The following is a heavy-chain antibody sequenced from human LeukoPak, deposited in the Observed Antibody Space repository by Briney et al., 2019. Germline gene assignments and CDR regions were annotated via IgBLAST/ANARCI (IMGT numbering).Heavy chain of an antibody. CDR2: ISSSSYYI. CDR1: GFTFSSYT. CDR3: ARIHNLGILAHFDY. Sequence: GGSLRLSCAASGFTFSSYTMNWVRQAPGKGLEWVSSISSSSYYIYYADSVKGRFTISRDNAKNSVYLQMNSLRDEDTAVYYCARIHNLGILAHFDYWGQGTLVTVSS. D-gene: IGHD1-1*01. V-gene: IGHV3-21*01. J-gene: IGHJ4*02.